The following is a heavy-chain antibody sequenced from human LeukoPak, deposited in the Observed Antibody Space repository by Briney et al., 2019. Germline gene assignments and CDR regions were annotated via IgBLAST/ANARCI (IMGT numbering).Heavy chain of an antibody. D-gene: IGHD1-14*01. CDR3: AGGPAY. J-gene: IGHJ4*02. Sequence: PGGSLRLSCVGSGFTFSSYWMHWVRQGPGKGLEWVSRISIDGRTTTYADSVKGRFTISRDNAKNTAYLQMNSLRAEDTAVYYGAGGPAYWGQGNLVTVSS. CDR2: ISIDGRTT. V-gene: IGHV3-74*01. CDR1: GFTFSSYW.